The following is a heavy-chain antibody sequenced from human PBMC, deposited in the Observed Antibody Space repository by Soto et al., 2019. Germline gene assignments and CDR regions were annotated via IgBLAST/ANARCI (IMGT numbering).Heavy chain of an antibody. D-gene: IGHD3-10*01. J-gene: IGHJ4*02. V-gene: IGHV4-59*08. CDR1: GGSISDYY. CDR2: VYYSGST. Sequence: SETLSLTCTVSGGSISDYYWSWFRQAPGKGLDWIGYVYYSGSTNYNPSLQSRVTLSMDMSKNQFSLNLRSVTAADTAVYYCARQGRFGEFELDSWGQGTLVTSPQ. CDR3: ARQGRFGEFELDS.